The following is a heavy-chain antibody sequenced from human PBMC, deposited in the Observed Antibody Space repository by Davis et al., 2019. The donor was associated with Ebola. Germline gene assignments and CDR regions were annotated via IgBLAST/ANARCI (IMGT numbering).Heavy chain of an antibody. Sequence: SETLSLTCTVSGGSISSYYWSWIRQPPGKGLEWIGYIYYSGSTNYNPSLKSRVTISVDTSKNQFSLKLSSVTAADTAVYYCARHVFPSIVLVPAGPPGYYYYGMDVWGQGTTVTVSS. CDR3: ARHVFPSIVLVPAGPPGYYYYGMDV. CDR1: GGSISSYY. J-gene: IGHJ6*02. V-gene: IGHV4-59*08. D-gene: IGHD2-2*01. CDR2: IYYSGST.